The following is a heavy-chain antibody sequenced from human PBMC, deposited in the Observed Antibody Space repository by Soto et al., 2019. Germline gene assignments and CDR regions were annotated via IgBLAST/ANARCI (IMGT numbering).Heavy chain of an antibody. Sequence: QLVQSGPELKKPGSSVKVSCKDSGGLFSSFAISWVRQAPGQGLEWLGGIIPVFDTTNYAEKFQDRVTITADESTNTAYMELSSLTSGDTAVYFCARGGGPYVWFNEFWGQGTLVTVSA. J-gene: IGHJ4*02. D-gene: IGHD3-10*02. CDR1: GGLFSSFA. CDR2: IIPVFDTT. CDR3: ARGGGPYVWFNEF. V-gene: IGHV1-69*01.